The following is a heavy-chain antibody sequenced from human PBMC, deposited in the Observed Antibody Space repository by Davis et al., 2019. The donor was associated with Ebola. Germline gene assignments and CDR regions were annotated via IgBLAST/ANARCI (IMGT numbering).Heavy chain of an antibody. J-gene: IGHJ3*01. CDR2: LHYTGAT. Sequence: PSETLSLTCTVSGASITTSGCFWGWIRQPPGEGLGWIGTLHYTGATYYNSSLRSRVTISVDTSKNQFSLNLNSATAADTAVYYCARDCDSGKNYNTFDVWGQGTMVTVSS. CDR3: ARDCDSGKNYNTFDV. V-gene: IGHV4-39*07. CDR1: GASITTSGCF. D-gene: IGHD5-12*01.